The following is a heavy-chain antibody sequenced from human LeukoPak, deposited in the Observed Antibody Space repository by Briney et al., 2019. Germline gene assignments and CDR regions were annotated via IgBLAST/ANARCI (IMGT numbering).Heavy chain of an antibody. CDR1: GFTFSSYW. CDR3: ASYRVSHGMDV. Sequence: GGSLRLSCAASGFTFSSYWMSWVRQAPGKGLEWVANIKGDGSEKYHGDSVTGRFTISRDNAKNSLYLQMNSLRAEDTAIYYCASYRVSHGMDVWGQGTTVTVSS. CDR2: IKGDGSEK. D-gene: IGHD1-26*01. V-gene: IGHV3-7*01. J-gene: IGHJ6*02.